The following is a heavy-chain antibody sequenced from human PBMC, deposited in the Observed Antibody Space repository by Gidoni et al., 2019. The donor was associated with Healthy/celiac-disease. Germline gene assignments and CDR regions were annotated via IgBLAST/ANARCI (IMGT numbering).Heavy chain of an antibody. CDR2: INPNSGGT. CDR1: GYTFTGYY. CDR3: ARAYYDSSGYYDPNWFDP. D-gene: IGHD3-22*01. Sequence: QVQLVQSGAEVKKPGASVKVSCKASGYTFTGYYMHWVRQAPGQGLEWMGWINPNSGGTNYAQKFQGRVTMTRDTSISTAYMELSRLRSDDTAVYYCARAYYDSSGYYDPNWFDPWGQGTLVTVSS. V-gene: IGHV1-2*02. J-gene: IGHJ5*02.